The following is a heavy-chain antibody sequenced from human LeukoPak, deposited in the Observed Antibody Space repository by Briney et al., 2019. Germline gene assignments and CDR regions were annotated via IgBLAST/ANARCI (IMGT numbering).Heavy chain of an antibody. J-gene: IGHJ4*02. CDR3: ARVAGYGDYIIF. V-gene: IGHV3-53*01. Sequence: GGSLRLSCAASGFTVSSNYMSSGRQAPGKGLEWVSVIYSGGSTYYADSVKGRFTISRDNSTNTVYLQMKSLRAEDTAVYYCARVAGYGDYIIFGGQGQLVIVTA. CDR1: GFTVSSNY. CDR2: IYSGGST. D-gene: IGHD4-17*01.